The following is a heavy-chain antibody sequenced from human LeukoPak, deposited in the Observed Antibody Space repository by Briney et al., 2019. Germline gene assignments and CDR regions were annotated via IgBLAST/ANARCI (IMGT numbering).Heavy chain of an antibody. V-gene: IGHV3-43D*03. D-gene: IGHD6-19*01. Sequence: GGSLRLSCAASGFTFDDYAIHWVRQAPGKGLEWVSLISWDGGSTHYADSVKGRFTISRDNSKNSLYLQMNSLRAEDMALYYCARARLYSSGWPEVYDYWGQGTLVTVSS. J-gene: IGHJ4*02. CDR2: ISWDGGST. CDR1: GFTFDDYA. CDR3: ARARLYSSGWPEVYDY.